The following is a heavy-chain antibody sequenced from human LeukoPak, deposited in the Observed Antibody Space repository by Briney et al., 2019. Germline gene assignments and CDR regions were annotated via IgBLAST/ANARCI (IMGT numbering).Heavy chain of an antibody. D-gene: IGHD3-9*01. CDR2: ISDDGSER. V-gene: IGHV3-7*01. CDR3: ATAPGGYCEDLTGLYNTPIDY. Sequence: SGGSLRLSCEASGFTFSDYWMSWVRQAPGKGLEWVASISDDGSERYYVDSVKGRFTISRDNAKKSLFLQMASLRAEDTAVYYCATAPGGYCEDLTGLYNTPIDYWGQGALVIVSS. J-gene: IGHJ4*02. CDR1: GFTFSDYW.